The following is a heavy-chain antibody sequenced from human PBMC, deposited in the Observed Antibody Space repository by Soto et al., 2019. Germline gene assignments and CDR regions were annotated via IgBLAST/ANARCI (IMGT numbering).Heavy chain of an antibody. CDR2: IIPIFGTA. J-gene: IGHJ6*02. V-gene: IGHV1-69*01. D-gene: IGHD3-3*01. Sequence: QVQLVQSGAEVKKPGSSVKVSCKASGGTFSSYAISWVRQAPGQGLEWMGGIIPIFGTANYAQKFQGRVTVSADESTSTAYMGLSSLRSEDTAVYYCVRGYYDVYYYYYYGMDVWGQGTTVTVSS. CDR1: GGTFSSYA. CDR3: VRGYYDVYYYYYYGMDV.